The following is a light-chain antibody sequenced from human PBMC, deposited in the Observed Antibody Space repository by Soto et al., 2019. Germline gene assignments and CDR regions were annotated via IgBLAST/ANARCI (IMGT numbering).Light chain of an antibody. J-gene: IGLJ1*01. V-gene: IGLV1-51*01. CDR3: GTWDPSLSTVV. CDR1: SSNIGSSY. Sequence: QSVLTQPPSVSAAPGQRVTISCSGSSSNIGSSYVSWYQQLPGTAPQLLIYDNHNRPSGIPDRFSASKSGTAATLDITGLQTGDEADYYCGTWDPSLSTVVFGPGTKLTVL. CDR2: DNH.